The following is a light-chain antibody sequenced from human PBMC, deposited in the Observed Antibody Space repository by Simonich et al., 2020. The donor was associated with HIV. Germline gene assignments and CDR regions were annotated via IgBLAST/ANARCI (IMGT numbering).Light chain of an antibody. CDR2: AAS. Sequence: DIQMTQSPSSLSASVGDRVTITCRASQSISTSLNWYQQKPGKAPKLLIYAASSLQSGVPSRFSGSGSGTDFTLTISSLQPEDFATYYCQQANSFPRTFGQGTKVEIK. V-gene: IGKV1-39*01. CDR1: QSISTS. CDR3: QQANSFPRT. J-gene: IGKJ1*01.